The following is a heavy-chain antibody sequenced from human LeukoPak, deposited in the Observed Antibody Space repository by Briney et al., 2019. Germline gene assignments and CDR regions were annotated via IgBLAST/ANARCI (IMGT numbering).Heavy chain of an antibody. CDR3: ARGQYYYDSSGYYYETHFDY. CDR1: GYTFTSYD. D-gene: IGHD3-22*01. CDR2: MNPNSGNT. Sequence: ASVKVSCKASGYTFTSYDINWVRQATGQGLEWMGWMNPNSGNTGYAQKFQGRVTMTRDTSISTAYMELSRLRSDDTAVYYCARGQYYYDSSGYYYETHFDYWGQGTLVTVSS. V-gene: IGHV1-8*01. J-gene: IGHJ4*02.